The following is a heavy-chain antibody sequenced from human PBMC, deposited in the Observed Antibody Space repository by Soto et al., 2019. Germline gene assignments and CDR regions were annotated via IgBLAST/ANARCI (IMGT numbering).Heavy chain of an antibody. J-gene: IGHJ4*02. CDR3: GTPPGGGGY. Sequence: EVQLVESGGGLIQPGGSLRLSCAVSGFTVSNNYMSWVRQAPGKGLEGVSVIYSGGYTAYGDSVKGRFTISRDNSKNPLYLQIKTLGPADPPVYYWGTPPGGGGYWGQGTLVTVSS. V-gene: IGHV3-53*01. D-gene: IGHD3-10*01. CDR2: IYSGGYT. CDR1: GFTVSNNY.